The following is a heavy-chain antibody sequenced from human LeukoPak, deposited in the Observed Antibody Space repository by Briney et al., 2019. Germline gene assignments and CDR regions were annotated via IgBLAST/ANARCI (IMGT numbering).Heavy chain of an antibody. V-gene: IGHV4-39*07. CDR2: IYYSGST. D-gene: IGHD5-18*01. J-gene: IGHJ4*02. CDR3: ARELGYLIDY. Sequence: SETLSLTCTVSGGSITSSSYYWGWIRQPPGKGLEWIGSIYYSGSTHYSPSLKSRVTISVDTSKNQFSLKLSSVTAADTAVYYCARELGYLIDYWGQGTLVTVSS. CDR1: GGSITSSSYY.